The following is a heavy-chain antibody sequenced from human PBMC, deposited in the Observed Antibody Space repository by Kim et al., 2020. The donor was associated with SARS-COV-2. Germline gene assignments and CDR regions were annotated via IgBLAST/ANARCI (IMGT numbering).Heavy chain of an antibody. D-gene: IGHD3-16*01. V-gene: IGHV3-23*01. Sequence: VKGRFTISRDNSKNTLYLQMNSLRAEDTAVYYCAKALLGQPAKGVAFDIWGQGTMVTVSS. CDR3: AKALLGQPAKGVAFDI. J-gene: IGHJ3*02.